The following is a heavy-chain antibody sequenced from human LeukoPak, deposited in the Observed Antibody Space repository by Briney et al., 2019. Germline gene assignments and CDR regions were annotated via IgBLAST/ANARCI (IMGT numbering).Heavy chain of an antibody. CDR2: IYHSDHS. Sequence: SETLSLTCAVSGVSIVTSNWWSWVRQSPGKGLEWIGEIYHSDHSNYNPSLQSRVTISIDRSKNQFSLRLTSVTAADTAVYYCARVVTELSSWLPREHYYYMDVWGKGTTVTISS. CDR1: GVSIVTSNW. CDR3: ARVVTELSSWLPREHYYYMDV. V-gene: IGHV4-4*02. J-gene: IGHJ6*03. D-gene: IGHD6-13*01.